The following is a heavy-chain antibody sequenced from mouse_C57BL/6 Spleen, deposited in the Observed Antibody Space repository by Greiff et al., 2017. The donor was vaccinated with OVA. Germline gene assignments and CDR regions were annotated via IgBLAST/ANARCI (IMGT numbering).Heavy chain of an antibody. D-gene: IGHD4-1*02. J-gene: IGHJ4*01. CDR1: GFSFNTYA. CDR3: VRPTTGTGAMDY. V-gene: IGHV10-1*01. Sequence: GGGLVQPKGSLKLSCAASGFSFNTYAMNWVRQAPGKGLEWVARIRSKSNNYAPYYADSVKARFTISRDESESMLYLQMNNLKSEDTAMYYCVRPTTGTGAMDYWGQGTSVTVSS. CDR2: IRSKSNNYAP.